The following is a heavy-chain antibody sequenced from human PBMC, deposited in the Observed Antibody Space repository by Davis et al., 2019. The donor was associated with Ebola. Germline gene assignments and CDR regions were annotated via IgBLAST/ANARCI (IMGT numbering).Heavy chain of an antibody. D-gene: IGHD2-2*01. CDR2: ISSSSSYI. J-gene: IGHJ6*02. CDR3: AKGIVVAALGGMDV. V-gene: IGHV3-21*01. CDR1: GFTFSSYS. Sequence: GGSLRLSCAAPGFTFSSYSMNWVRQAPGKGLEWVSSISSSSSYIYYADSVKGRFTISRDNAKNSLYLQMNSLRAEDTAVYYCAKGIVVAALGGMDVWGQGTTVTVSS.